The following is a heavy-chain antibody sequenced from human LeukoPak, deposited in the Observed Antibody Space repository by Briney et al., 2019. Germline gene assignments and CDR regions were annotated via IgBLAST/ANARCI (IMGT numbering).Heavy chain of an antibody. CDR3: ATRAPYSSSWHDY. V-gene: IGHV3-30*03. Sequence: GGSLRLSCAASGFTFSSYGMHWVRQAPGKGLEWVAVISYDGSNKYYADSVKGRFTISRDNSKNTLYLQMNSLRAEDTAVYYCATRAPYSSSWHDYWGQGTLVTVSS. D-gene: IGHD6-13*01. CDR1: GFTFSSYG. CDR2: ISYDGSNK. J-gene: IGHJ4*02.